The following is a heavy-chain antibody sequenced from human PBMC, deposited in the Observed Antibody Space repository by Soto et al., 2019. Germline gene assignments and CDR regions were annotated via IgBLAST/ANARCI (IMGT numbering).Heavy chain of an antibody. J-gene: IGHJ4*02. CDR3: TTLLEYYYDSRNYHPAY. Sequence: GGSRRLSCSASGLTLGDNAISWVRKAPGKGLKWVGCIRSKVYGGTPQYAASVEGRSTISRDDSKSIAYLQMNSLRTEDTAVYYCTTLLEYYYDSRNYHPAYWGQGTLVTVSS. CDR2: IRSKVYGGTP. CDR1: GLTLGDNA. V-gene: IGHV3-49*04. D-gene: IGHD3-22*01.